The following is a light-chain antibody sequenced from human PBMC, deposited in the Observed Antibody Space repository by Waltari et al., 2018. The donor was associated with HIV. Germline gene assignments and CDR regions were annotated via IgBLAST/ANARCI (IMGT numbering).Light chain of an antibody. V-gene: IGLV2-23*02. Sequence: QSALTQPASVSGSPGQSITISCTGTSSDVGSYNLVSWYQQHPGKAPKLMIYDVSKRPSWVSNRFSGSKSGNTASLTISGLQAEDEADYYCCSYAGSSTYVFGTGTKVTVL. CDR2: DVS. CDR3: CSYAGSSTYV. J-gene: IGLJ1*01. CDR1: SSDVGSYNL.